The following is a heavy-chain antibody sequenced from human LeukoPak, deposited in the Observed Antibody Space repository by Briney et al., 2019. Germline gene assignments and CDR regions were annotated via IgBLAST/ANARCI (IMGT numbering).Heavy chain of an antibody. CDR1: GGSFSGYY. Sequence: SETLSLTCAVYGGSFSGYYWSWIRQPPGKGLEWMGEINHSGSTNYNPHLQSRVTISADTSRNRSSLRLNSVTPADTAVFYCARRTSWPTTSAFDIWGQGTLVTVSP. V-gene: IGHV4-34*01. CDR2: INHSGST. J-gene: IGHJ3*02. D-gene: IGHD1-1*01. CDR3: ARRTSWPTTSAFDI.